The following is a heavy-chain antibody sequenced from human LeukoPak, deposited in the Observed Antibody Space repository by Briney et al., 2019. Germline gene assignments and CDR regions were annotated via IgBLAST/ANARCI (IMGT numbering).Heavy chain of an antibody. D-gene: IGHD6-13*01. CDR2: IYYSGST. V-gene: IGHV4-59*08. CDR3: ARQRGSSSWYGFDP. J-gene: IGHJ5*02. Sequence: SETLSLTCTVSGGSISSYYWSWIRQPPGKGLEWIGYIYYSGSTNYNPSLKSRVTISVDTSKNQFSLKLSSVTAADTAVYYCARQRGSSSWYGFDPWGQGTLVTVSS. CDR1: GGSISSYY.